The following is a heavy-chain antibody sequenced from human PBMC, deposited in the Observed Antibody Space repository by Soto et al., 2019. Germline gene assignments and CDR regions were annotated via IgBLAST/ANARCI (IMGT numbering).Heavy chain of an antibody. CDR3: ARYGYSYSMRFFDK. CDR1: GHSISSGFYY. V-gene: IGHV4-38-2*01. D-gene: IGHD5-18*01. Sequence: ETLCLTCSVSGHSISSGFYYWGWIRQPPGKGLEWIGSMYHSGSTYYNPSLKSRVTMSVDTSKNQLSLKLTSLTAADTAVYYCARYGYSYSMRFFDKWGQGTRVTVS. J-gene: IGHJ4*02. CDR2: MYHSGST.